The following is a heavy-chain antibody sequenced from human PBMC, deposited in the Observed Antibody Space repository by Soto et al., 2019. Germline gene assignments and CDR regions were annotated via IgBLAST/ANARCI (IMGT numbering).Heavy chain of an antibody. CDR3: ARSPVTVLRFLEWLPNWFDP. CDR2: IYYSGST. J-gene: IGHJ5*02. D-gene: IGHD3-3*01. CDR1: GGSISSYY. Sequence: SETLSLTCTVSGGSISSYYWSWIRQPPGKGLEWIGYIYYSGSTNYNPSLKSRVTISVDTSKNQFSLKLSSVTAADTAVYYCARSPVTVLRFLEWLPNWFDPWGQGTLVTVSS. V-gene: IGHV4-59*01.